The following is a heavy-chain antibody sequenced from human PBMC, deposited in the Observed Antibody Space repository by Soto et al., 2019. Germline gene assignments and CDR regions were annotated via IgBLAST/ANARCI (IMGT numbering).Heavy chain of an antibody. J-gene: IGHJ5*02. CDR1: GGTFSSYA. CDR3: ARDKGQGHWFDP. Sequence: GASVKVSCKASGGTFSSYAISWVRQAPGQGLEWMGGIIPIFGTANYAQKFQGRVTITADESTSTAYMELSSLRSEDTAVYYCARDKGQGHWFDPWGQGTLVTVSS. CDR2: IIPIFGTA. V-gene: IGHV1-69*13.